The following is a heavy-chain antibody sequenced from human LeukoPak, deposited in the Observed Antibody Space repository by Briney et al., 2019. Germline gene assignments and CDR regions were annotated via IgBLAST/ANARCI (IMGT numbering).Heavy chain of an antibody. Sequence: GASVKVSCKASGYTFTGYYMHWVRQAPGQGLEWMGWINPNSGGTNYAQKFQGRVTMTRDTSISTAYMELSRLRSDDTAVYYCAKDKTRVGKIGYFDYWGQGTLVTVSS. CDR2: INPNSGGT. CDR1: GYTFTGYY. CDR3: AKDKTRVGKIGYFDY. V-gene: IGHV1-2*02. D-gene: IGHD1-14*01. J-gene: IGHJ4*02.